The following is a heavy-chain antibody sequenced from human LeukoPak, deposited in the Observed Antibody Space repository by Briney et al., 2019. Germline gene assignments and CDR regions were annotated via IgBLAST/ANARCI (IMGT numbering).Heavy chain of an antibody. Sequence: ASVKVSCKASGHTFTGYYMHWVRQAPGQGLEWMGWINPNSGGTNYAQKFQGRVTMTRDTSISTAYMELSRLRSDDTAVYYCARVEAMIVAHDAFDIWGQGTMVTVSS. V-gene: IGHV1-2*02. CDR3: ARVEAMIVAHDAFDI. CDR2: INPNSGGT. J-gene: IGHJ3*02. D-gene: IGHD3-22*01. CDR1: GHTFTGYY.